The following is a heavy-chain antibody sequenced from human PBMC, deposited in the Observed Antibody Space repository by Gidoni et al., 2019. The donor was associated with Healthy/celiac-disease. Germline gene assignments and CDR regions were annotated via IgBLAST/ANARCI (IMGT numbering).Heavy chain of an antibody. CDR2: ISNDGSNK. CDR3: AKGWNDVSPGYY. D-gene: IGHD1-1*01. J-gene: IGHJ4*02. V-gene: IGHV3-30*18. Sequence: QVQLVESGGGVVQPGRSLRLSCAASGFTFSSYGMHWVRQAPGKGLEWVAVISNDGSNKYYADSVKGRFTISRDNSKNTLYLQMNSLRAEDTAVYYCAKGWNDVSPGYYWGQGTLVTVSS. CDR1: GFTFSSYG.